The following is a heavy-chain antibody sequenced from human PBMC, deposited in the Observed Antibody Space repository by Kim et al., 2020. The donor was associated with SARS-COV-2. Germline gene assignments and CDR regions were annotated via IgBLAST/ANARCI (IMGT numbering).Heavy chain of an antibody. Sequence: GKGDQKFSQKFQGRATLTSDTSASAAYMELSSLGSEDTAVYYCARSRSLDYWGQGTLVTVSS. CDR2: GKGDQ. D-gene: IGHD1-26*01. CDR3: ARSRSLDY. V-gene: IGHV1-3*01. J-gene: IGHJ4*02.